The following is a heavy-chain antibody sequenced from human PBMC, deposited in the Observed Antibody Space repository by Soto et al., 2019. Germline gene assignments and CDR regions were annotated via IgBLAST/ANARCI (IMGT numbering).Heavy chain of an antibody. CDR3: ARPSIAVSGTTPFDY. CDR2: IYPGDSDT. V-gene: IGHV5-51*01. J-gene: IGHJ4*02. D-gene: IGHD6-19*01. Sequence: PVESLKISCKGSGYSFTSYWIGWVRQMPGKGLEWMGIIYPGDSDTTYSPSFQGQVTISVDKSISTAYLQWSSLKASDTAMYYCARPSIAVSGTTPFDYWGQGTLVTVSS. CDR1: GYSFTSYW.